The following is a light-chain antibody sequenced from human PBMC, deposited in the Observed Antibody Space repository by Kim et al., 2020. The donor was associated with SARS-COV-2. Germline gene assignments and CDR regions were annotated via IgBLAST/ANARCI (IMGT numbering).Light chain of an antibody. Sequence: QSVASSCTGTSRDVGFDRFVSWCQQHPGEAPKLMIYDVSKRPSGVPDRFSGSKSGNTASLTISGLQAEDEADYYCYSYVGSYTWVFGGGTQLTVL. CDR1: SRDVGFDRF. CDR2: DVS. J-gene: IGLJ3*02. CDR3: YSYVGSYTWV. V-gene: IGLV2-11*01.